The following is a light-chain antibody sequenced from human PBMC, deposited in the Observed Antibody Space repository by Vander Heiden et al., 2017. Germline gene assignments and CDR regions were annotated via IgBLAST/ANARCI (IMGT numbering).Light chain of an antibody. V-gene: IGKV3-15*01. Sequence: EIVMTQSPATLSVSPGERVTLSCRASQSVSINLAWYQQKPGQAPRLLIYVASTRATGIPARFSGSGSGTELTLTISSLQSDDSAVYYCQQYNNWPRTFGHGTKVEIK. CDR3: QQYNNWPRT. CDR2: VAS. CDR1: QSVSIN. J-gene: IGKJ1*01.